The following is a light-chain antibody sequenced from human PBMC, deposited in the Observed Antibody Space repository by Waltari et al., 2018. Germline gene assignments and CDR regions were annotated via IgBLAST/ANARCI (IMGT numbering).Light chain of an antibody. CDR2: YVA. CDR3: SSYTSVNTR. J-gene: IGLJ2*01. V-gene: IGLV2-14*03. Sequence: QSALTQPASMSGSPGQSITISCTGTSSDVDGFNLFSWYQQYPGKAPKLIIYYVANRPSGVSHRFSGSRSGNTASLTISGLQAEDEADYYCSSYTSVNTRFGGGTKLTVL. CDR1: SSDVDGFNL.